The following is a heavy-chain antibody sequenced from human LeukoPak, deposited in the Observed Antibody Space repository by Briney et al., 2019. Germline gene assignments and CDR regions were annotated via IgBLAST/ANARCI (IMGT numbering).Heavy chain of an antibody. V-gene: IGHV3-11*01. CDR2: ISSSGSTI. J-gene: IGHJ4*02. CDR1: GFTFSDYY. D-gene: IGHD5-12*01. CDR3: ARAGYSGYDLDY. Sequence: PGGSLGLSCAASGFTFSDYYMSWIRQAPGKGLEWVSFISSSGSTIYYADSVKGRFTISRDNAKNSLYLQMNSLRAEDTAVYYCARAGYSGYDLDYWGQGTLVTVSS.